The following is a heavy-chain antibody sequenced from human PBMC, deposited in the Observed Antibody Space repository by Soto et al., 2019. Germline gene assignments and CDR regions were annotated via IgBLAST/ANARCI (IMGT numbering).Heavy chain of an antibody. D-gene: IGHD2-21*01. CDR2: MYHSGSP. V-gene: IGHV4-31*03. J-gene: IGHJ5*02. CDR1: GGSISTGDFS. CDR3: ARTRGNVVGLNLEDTYFDP. Sequence: QVQLQASGPGLVKPSQTLSLICTVSGGSISTGDFSWSWIRQHPGKGREWIGDMYHSGSPYYNPSLKTRLTISVDPSKSQCALRLSSVTAAATAVYSCARTRGNVVGLNLEDTYFDPWGHGTLVTVSS.